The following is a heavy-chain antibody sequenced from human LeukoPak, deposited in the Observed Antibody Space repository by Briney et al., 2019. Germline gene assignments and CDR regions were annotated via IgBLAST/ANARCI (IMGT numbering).Heavy chain of an antibody. CDR3: ARALYSSSIRFYYYMDV. Sequence: ASVKVSCKASGYTFTSYDINWVRQATGQGLEWMGWMNPNSGNTGYAQKFQGRVTMTRNTSISTAYMELSSLRSEDTAVYYCARALYSSSIRFYYYMDVWGKGTTVAVSS. V-gene: IGHV1-8*01. CDR1: GYTFTSYD. D-gene: IGHD6-6*01. J-gene: IGHJ6*03. CDR2: MNPNSGNT.